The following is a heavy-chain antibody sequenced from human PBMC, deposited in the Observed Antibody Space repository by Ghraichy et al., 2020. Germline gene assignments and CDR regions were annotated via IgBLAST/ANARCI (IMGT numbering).Heavy chain of an antibody. Sequence: GGSLRLSCAASGFTFSSYAMSWVRQAPGKGLEWVSAISGSGGSTYYADSVKGRFTISRDNSKNTLYLQMNSLRAEDTAVYYCAKGVEMATIGDDAFDIWGQGTMVTVSS. V-gene: IGHV3-23*01. CDR3: AKGVEMATIGDDAFDI. D-gene: IGHD5-24*01. CDR1: GFTFSSYA. J-gene: IGHJ3*02. CDR2: ISGSGGST.